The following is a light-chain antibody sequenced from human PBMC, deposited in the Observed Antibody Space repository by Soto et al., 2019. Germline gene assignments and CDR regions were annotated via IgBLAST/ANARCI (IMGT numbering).Light chain of an antibody. Sequence: DIQMTQSPSTLSASVGDRVTVTCRASQSVSSWLAWYQQKPGKAPKLLIYDASSLESGVPSRFSGSGSGTEFTLTISSLQADAFATYYCQQYHTLSTLGQGTKLEIK. V-gene: IGKV1-5*01. CDR3: QQYHTLST. CDR1: QSVSSW. CDR2: DAS. J-gene: IGKJ2*01.